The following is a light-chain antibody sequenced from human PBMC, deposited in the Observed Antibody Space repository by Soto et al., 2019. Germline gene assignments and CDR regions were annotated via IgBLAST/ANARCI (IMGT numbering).Light chain of an antibody. Sequence: EVVMRQSPATLSVSPGEGATLSCRASQGIGDTLAWYQQKPGQAPRLLIYDISSRATGIPDRFSGSVSGTDFTLTITRLEPEDFAVFYCQQYGSSEIIFGQGTRLEIK. CDR1: QGIGDT. V-gene: IGKV3-20*01. CDR2: DIS. J-gene: IGKJ5*01. CDR3: QQYGSSEII.